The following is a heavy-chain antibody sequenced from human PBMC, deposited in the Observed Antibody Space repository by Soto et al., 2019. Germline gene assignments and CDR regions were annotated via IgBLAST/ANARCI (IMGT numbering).Heavy chain of an antibody. CDR3: ARGLGGGYYYDSSGYYDQIYYFDY. CDR2: IYYSGST. J-gene: IGHJ4*02. D-gene: IGHD3-22*01. V-gene: IGHV4-59*01. Sequence: SETLSLTCTVSGGSISSYYWSWIRQPPGKGLEWIGYIYYSGSTNYNPSLKSRVTISVDTSKNQFSLKLSSVTAADTAVYYCARGLGGGYYYDSSGYYDQIYYFDYWGQGTLVTVSS. CDR1: GGSISSYY.